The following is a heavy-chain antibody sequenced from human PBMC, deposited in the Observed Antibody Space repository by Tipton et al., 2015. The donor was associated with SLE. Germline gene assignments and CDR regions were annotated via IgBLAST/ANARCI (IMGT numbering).Heavy chain of an antibody. D-gene: IGHD6-19*01. V-gene: IGHV4-39*07. CDR3: ARGPRAYNSLPFGP. CDR2: VYYSGST. J-gene: IGHJ5*02. Sequence: QLVQSGAEVKPSETLSLICTVSGDSISANSYHWGWVRQPPGKGLEWIGNVYYSGSTYYNPSLRSRVTISVDTSKNQFSLQLTSLTAADTAVYYCARGPRAYNSLPFGPWGQGTLVTVSS. CDR1: GDSISANSYH.